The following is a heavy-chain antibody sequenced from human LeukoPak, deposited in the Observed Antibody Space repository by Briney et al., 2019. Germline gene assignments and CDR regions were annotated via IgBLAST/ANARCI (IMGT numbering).Heavy chain of an antibody. D-gene: IGHD3-10*01. Sequence: GESLKISCKGSGYRFTSYWIGWVRQMPGKGLEWMGIIYPGDSDTRYSPSSQGQVTISADKSSSTAYLQWSSLKASDTAMYYCARTNYYGSGSYGFDIWGQGTMVTVSS. CDR1: GYRFTSYW. J-gene: IGHJ3*02. CDR2: IYPGDSDT. V-gene: IGHV5-51*01. CDR3: ARTNYYGSGSYGFDI.